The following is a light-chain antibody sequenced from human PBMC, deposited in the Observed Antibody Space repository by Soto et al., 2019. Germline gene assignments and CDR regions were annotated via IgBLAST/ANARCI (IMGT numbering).Light chain of an antibody. V-gene: IGKV3-20*01. J-gene: IGKJ4*01. CDR1: QSFGNSY. CDR2: GTS. CDR3: QQWRSSPLS. Sequence: EIGLTQSPGTLSLSPGEVATLSGRASQSFGNSYVAWYQKKPGQAPRLLISGTSSRATGIPDRFRGSGSDADFTLTITSREPEDFAVYYCQQWRSSPLSFGAGTKIEMK.